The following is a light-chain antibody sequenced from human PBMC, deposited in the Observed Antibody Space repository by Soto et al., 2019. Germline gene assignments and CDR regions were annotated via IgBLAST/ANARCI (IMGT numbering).Light chain of an antibody. CDR2: GAF. Sequence: EIVLTQSPGTLSLSPGERATFSCRASQSVSSNYLAWYQQKPGQAPRLLIYGAFKRATGIPDRFSGSGSGTDFTLTISRLEPEDFAVYYCQQYGSSPVTFGQGTKVDIK. V-gene: IGKV3-20*01. J-gene: IGKJ1*01. CDR3: QQYGSSPVT. CDR1: QSVSSNY.